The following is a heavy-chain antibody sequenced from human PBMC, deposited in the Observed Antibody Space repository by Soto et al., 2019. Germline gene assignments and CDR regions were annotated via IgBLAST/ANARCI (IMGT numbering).Heavy chain of an antibody. CDR3: ARAQYSSSWYPVGYYYGMDV. J-gene: IGHJ6*02. CDR1: GGSFSGYY. Sequence: SETLSLTCAVYGGSFSGYYWSWIRQPPGKGLEWIGEINHSGSTNYNPSLKSRVTISVDTSKNQSSLKLSSVTAADTAVYYCARAQYSSSWYPVGYYYGMDVWGQGTTVTVS. CDR2: INHSGST. V-gene: IGHV4-34*01. D-gene: IGHD6-13*01.